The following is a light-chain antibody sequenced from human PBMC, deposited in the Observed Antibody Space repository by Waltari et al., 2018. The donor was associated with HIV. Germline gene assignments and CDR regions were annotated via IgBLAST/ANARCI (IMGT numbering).Light chain of an antibody. Sequence: DIVMTQSPLSLPVTPGEPASISSRSSPSLLHSNGYNYLDWYLQKPGQSPHLLIYLGSNRATGVPHRFSGSGSGTDFTLKVSRVEAEDVGIYYCMQTLQTPITFGQGTRLEIK. CDR2: LGS. CDR1: PSLLHSNGYNY. CDR3: MQTLQTPIT. V-gene: IGKV2-28*01. J-gene: IGKJ5*01.